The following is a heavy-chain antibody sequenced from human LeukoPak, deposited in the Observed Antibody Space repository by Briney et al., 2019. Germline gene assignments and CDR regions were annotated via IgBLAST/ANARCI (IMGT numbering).Heavy chain of an antibody. CDR1: GVPITSYF. J-gene: IGHJ6*03. Sequence: PSETLSLTCTVSGVPITSYFWTWIRQAPGKGLEWIGYIYYIGTTNYNPSRKSRATMSVDMSKNQFSLKLTSVTAADTAVYYCAREGYGSGSSHFMDVWGTGTTVTVSS. D-gene: IGHD3-10*01. CDR2: IYYIGTT. CDR3: AREGYGSGSSHFMDV. V-gene: IGHV4-59*01.